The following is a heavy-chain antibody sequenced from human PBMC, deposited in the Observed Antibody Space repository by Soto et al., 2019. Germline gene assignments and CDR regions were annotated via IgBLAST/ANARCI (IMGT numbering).Heavy chain of an antibody. CDR1: GGSISSWY. D-gene: IGHD6-13*01. Sequence: PSETLSLTCTVSGGSISSWYWSWIRQPPGKGLEWIGYIYYSGSTYYNPSLKSRVTISVDTSKNQFSLKLSSVTAADTAVYYCARDIAAAVNTGSADWFDPWGQGTLVTVSS. V-gene: IGHV4-59*12. CDR2: IYYSGST. J-gene: IGHJ5*02. CDR3: ARDIAAAVNTGSADWFDP.